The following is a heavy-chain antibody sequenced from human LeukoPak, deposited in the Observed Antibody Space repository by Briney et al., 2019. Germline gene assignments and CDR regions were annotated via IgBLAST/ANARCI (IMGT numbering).Heavy chain of an antibody. J-gene: IGHJ4*02. D-gene: IGHD6-13*01. Sequence: ASVKVSCKASGYTFTNYFIHWVRQAPGQGLEWTGIINPRDRSTDYPQKFQGRVAMTRDTSTTTVYMVLSSLRSEDTAMYYCARVGPGIAAEAWGQGTLVTVSS. V-gene: IGHV1-46*01. CDR3: ARVGPGIAAEA. CDR2: INPRDRST. CDR1: GYTFTNYF.